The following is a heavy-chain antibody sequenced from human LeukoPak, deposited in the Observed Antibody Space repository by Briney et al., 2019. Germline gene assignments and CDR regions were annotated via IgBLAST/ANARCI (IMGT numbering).Heavy chain of an antibody. CDR2: NYSAGTT. V-gene: IGHV3-53*01. CDR1: GFTVSRNY. D-gene: IGHD4-23*01. Sequence: GGSLRLSCAASGFTVSRNYYMNWVRQAPGKGLECVSVNYSAGTTYYADSVKGRFTISRDNSKNTVYLQMNSLRAEDTAVYYCARGDDYGGAWYYFDCWGQGTLVTVSS. CDR3: ARGDDYGGAWYYFDC. J-gene: IGHJ4*02.